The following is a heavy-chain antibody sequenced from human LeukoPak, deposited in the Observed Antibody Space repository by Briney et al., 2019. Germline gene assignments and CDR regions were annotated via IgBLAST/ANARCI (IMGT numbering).Heavy chain of an antibody. D-gene: IGHD1/OR15-1a*01. CDR3: ARVTHSGTWFDP. J-gene: IGHJ5*02. CDR1: GYTFTGYY. CDR2: INPNSGGT. V-gene: IGHV1-2*02. Sequence: ASVKVSCKASGYTFTGYYMHWVRQAPGQGLEWMGWINPNSGGTKYAQKFPGRVTMTRDTSISTAYMELSRLRSDATAVSYCARVTHSGTWFDPWGQGTLVTVSS.